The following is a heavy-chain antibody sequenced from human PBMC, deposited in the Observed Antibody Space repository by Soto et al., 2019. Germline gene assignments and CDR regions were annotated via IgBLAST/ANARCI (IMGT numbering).Heavy chain of an antibody. CDR3: ARDCSGGSCYFQVPYYYGMDV. D-gene: IGHD2-15*01. V-gene: IGHV1-18*01. J-gene: IGHJ6*02. Sequence: ASVKVSCKASGYTFTSYGISWVRQAPGQGLEWMGWISAYNGNTNYAQKLQGRVTMTTDTSTSTAYMELRSLRSDDAAVYYCARDCSGGSCYFQVPYYYGMDVWG. CDR1: GYTFTSYG. CDR2: ISAYNGNT.